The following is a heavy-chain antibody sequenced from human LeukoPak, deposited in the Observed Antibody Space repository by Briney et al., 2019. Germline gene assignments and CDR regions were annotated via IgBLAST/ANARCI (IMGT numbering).Heavy chain of an antibody. D-gene: IGHD6-13*01. J-gene: IGHJ5*02. CDR3: ARQKDSSSWYNWFDP. Sequence: GESLKISCKGSGYSFTSYWIGWVRQMPGKGLEWMGIIYPGDSDTRYSPSFQGQVTISADKSISTAYLQWSSLKASDTAMYYCARQKDSSSWYNWFDPWGQGTLVTVSS. CDR2: IYPGDSDT. V-gene: IGHV5-51*01. CDR1: GYSFTSYW.